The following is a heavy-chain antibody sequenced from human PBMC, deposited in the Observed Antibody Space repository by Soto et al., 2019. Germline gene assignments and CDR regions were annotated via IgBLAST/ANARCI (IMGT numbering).Heavy chain of an antibody. CDR1: GFTFSSYA. D-gene: IGHD2-15*01. Sequence: EVQLLESGGGLVQPGGSLRLSCAASGFTFSSYAMSWIRQAPGKGLEWVSFISGSGDSTFYADSVKGRFTISRDNSKNTLYLQMDSLRAEDTAVYYCATRYCSGSGCYFDYWGQGTLVAVSS. CDR3: ATRYCSGSGCYFDY. J-gene: IGHJ4*02. V-gene: IGHV3-23*01. CDR2: ISGSGDST.